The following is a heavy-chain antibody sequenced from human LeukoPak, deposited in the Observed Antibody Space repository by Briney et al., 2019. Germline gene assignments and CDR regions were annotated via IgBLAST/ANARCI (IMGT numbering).Heavy chain of an antibody. Sequence: PGGSLRLSCAASGFTFSSYAMHWVRQAPGKGLEWVAVISYDGINKYYADSVKGRFTISRDNSKNTLYLQMNSLRAEDTAVYYCASAFEGPLRYFDWTHREGDAFDIWGQGTMVTVSS. CDR2: ISYDGINK. CDR3: ASAFEGPLRYFDWTHREGDAFDI. D-gene: IGHD3-9*01. CDR1: GFTFSSYA. V-gene: IGHV3-30*04. J-gene: IGHJ3*02.